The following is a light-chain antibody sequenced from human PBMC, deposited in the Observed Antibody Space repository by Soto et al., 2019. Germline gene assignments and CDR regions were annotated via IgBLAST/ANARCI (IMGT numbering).Light chain of an antibody. CDR2: GAS. J-gene: IGKJ1*01. V-gene: IGKV3-20*01. Sequence: EIVLTQSPGTLSLSPGERATLSCRASQSVSSSYLAWYQQKPGQAPRLLIYGASSRATGIPDRFSGSGSGAELTLTISRLETEDFAVYCWQQYGRSPPTFGQGTKVEIK. CDR1: QSVSSSY. CDR3: QQYGRSPPT.